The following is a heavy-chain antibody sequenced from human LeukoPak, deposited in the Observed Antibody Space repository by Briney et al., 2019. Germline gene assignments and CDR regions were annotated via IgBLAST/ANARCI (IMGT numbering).Heavy chain of an antibody. CDR2: IYSTGST. D-gene: IGHD2-2*02. CDR3: ARGRFDLSPDIVVVPAAIRGFYFDY. Sequence: PSETLSLTCTVSGGSISGYYWSWIRQPAGKALEWIGRIYSTGSTHYNPSLKSRVTMSVDTSKNQFSLKLSSVTAADTAVYYCARGRFDLSPDIVVVPAAIRGFYFDYWGQGTLVTVSS. J-gene: IGHJ4*02. CDR1: GGSISGYY. V-gene: IGHV4-4*07.